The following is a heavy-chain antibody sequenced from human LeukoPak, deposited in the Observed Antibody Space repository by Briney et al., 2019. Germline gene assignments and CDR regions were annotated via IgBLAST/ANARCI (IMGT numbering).Heavy chain of an antibody. CDR2: IYYSGST. J-gene: IGHJ4*02. D-gene: IGHD4-17*01. V-gene: IGHV4-59*01. CDR1: GGPISSYY. CDR3: ARDPYGRIGGIDY. Sequence: SETLSLTCTVSGGPISSYYWSWIRQPPGKGLEWIGYIYYSGSTNYNPSLKSRVTMSVDTSKNQFSLKLSSVTAADTAVYYCARDPYGRIGGIDYWGQGTPVTVSS.